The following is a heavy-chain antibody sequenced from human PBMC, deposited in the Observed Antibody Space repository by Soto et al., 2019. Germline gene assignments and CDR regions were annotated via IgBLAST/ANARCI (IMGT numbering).Heavy chain of an antibody. CDR1: GFTFSSYG. D-gene: IGHD3-10*01. CDR2: ISYDGSNK. V-gene: IGHV3-30*18. Sequence: GGSLRLSCAASGFTFSSYGMHWVRQAPGKGLEWVAVISYDGSNKYYADSVKGRFTISRDNSKNTLYLQMNSLRAEDTAVYYCAKERVITMVRGEAYYYYGMDVWGQGTTVTVS. J-gene: IGHJ6*02. CDR3: AKERVITMVRGEAYYYYGMDV.